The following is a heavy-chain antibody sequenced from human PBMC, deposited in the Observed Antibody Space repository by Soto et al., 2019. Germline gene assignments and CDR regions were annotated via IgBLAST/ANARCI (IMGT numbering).Heavy chain of an antibody. V-gene: IGHV4-39*01. CDR2: IYYTGSS. CDR1: GASISSSGHF. J-gene: IGHJ6*03. Sequence: SVTMSLPCTVSGASISSSGHFWSWIRKPPGKGLEWIGTIYYTGSSYYNPSLKSRVTISVDTSKNRFSLNLSSATASDMAVYYFARIVVPAGYYYYYMDVWGNGTTVTVSS. CDR3: ARIVVPAGYYYYYMDV. D-gene: IGHD2-2*01.